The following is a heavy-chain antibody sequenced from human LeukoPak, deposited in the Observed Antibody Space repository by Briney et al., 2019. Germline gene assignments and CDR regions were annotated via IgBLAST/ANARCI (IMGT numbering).Heavy chain of an antibody. CDR1: GGTFSSYA. D-gene: IGHD1-26*01. CDR3: ATADGATEEFDY. J-gene: IGHJ4*02. V-gene: IGHV1-24*01. Sequence: ASVKVSCKASGGTFSSYAISWVRQAPGKGLEWMGGFDPEDGETIYAQKFQGRVTMTEDTSTDTAYMELSSLRSEDTAVYYCATADGATEEFDYWGQGTLVTVSS. CDR2: FDPEDGET.